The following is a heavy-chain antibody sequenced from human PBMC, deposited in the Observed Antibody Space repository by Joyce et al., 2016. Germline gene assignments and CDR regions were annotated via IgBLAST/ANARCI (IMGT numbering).Heavy chain of an antibody. D-gene: IGHD4-23*01. CDR1: GFTFSSYW. CDR3: ARLRRWSGPSDC. Sequence: EVQLVESGGGLVQPGGSLRLSCAASGFTFSSYWMSWVRKAPGKGLLWVSRINRDGGSTTYADSVKGRFTISSDNAKHTLYLQMNSLRAKDTAVYYCARLRRWSGPSDCWGQGTLVTVSS. V-gene: IGHV3-74*03. CDR2: INRDGGST. J-gene: IGHJ4*02.